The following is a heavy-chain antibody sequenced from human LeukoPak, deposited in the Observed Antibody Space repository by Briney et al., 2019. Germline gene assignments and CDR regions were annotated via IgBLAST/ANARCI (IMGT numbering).Heavy chain of an antibody. Sequence: GVSLRLSCAASGFTFSSYSMNWVRQAPGKGLEWVSSISSSSSYIYYADSVKGRFTISRDNAKNSLYLQMNSLRAEDTAVYYCARESGAQGYYYYGMDVWGQGTTVNVSS. CDR1: GFTFSSYS. CDR2: ISSSSSYI. D-gene: IGHD4-17*01. V-gene: IGHV3-21*01. J-gene: IGHJ6*02. CDR3: ARESGAQGYYYYGMDV.